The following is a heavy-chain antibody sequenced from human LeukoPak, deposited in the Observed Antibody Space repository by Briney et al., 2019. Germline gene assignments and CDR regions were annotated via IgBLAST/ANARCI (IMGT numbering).Heavy chain of an antibody. CDR3: AREWSF. D-gene: IGHD3-10*01. CDR2: ISSSGTT. J-gene: IGHJ3*01. V-gene: IGHV4-61*02. Sequence: PSQTLSLTCTVSGGSINSDNYYWNWIRQPAGKGLEWIGRISSSGTTNYNPSLNRRVPITLDTAKHPFSLALNYVTAPTTAVYYCAREWSFWGQGTKGTVSS. CDR1: GGSINSDNYY.